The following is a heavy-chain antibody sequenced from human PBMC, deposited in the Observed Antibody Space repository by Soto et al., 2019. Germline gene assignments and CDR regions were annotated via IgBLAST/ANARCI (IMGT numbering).Heavy chain of an antibody. D-gene: IGHD3-10*01. CDR2: IYYSGRTT. Sequence: SETLSLTCTVSGDSISSSNYYWVWIRLPPGKGLEWIGSIYYSGRTTSYNPSLESRVTISVDTPKNQFSLRLRSVTAADTAVYYCARHQEIRGVRIPYHYYGMDVWGQGTTVTVSS. CDR1: GDSISSSNYY. V-gene: IGHV4-39*01. CDR3: ARHQEIRGVRIPYHYYGMDV. J-gene: IGHJ6*02.